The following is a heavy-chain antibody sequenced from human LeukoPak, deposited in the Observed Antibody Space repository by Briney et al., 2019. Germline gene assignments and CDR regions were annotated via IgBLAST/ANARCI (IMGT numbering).Heavy chain of an antibody. CDR2: ISSTSSYI. J-gene: IGHJ4*02. V-gene: IGHV3-21*01. D-gene: IGHD6-6*01. CDR1: GFTFSTYS. CDR3: AKEEYSSSSSPFDY. Sequence: GGSLRLSCAASGFTFSTYSMNWVRQAPGKGLEWVSSISSTSSYIYYADSVKGRFTISGDNAKNSLYLQMNSLRAEDTAVYYCAKEEYSSSSSPFDYWGQGTLVTVSS.